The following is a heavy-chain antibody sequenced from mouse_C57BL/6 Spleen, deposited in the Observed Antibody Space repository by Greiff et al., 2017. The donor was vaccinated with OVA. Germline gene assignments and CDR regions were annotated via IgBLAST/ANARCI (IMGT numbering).Heavy chain of an antibody. J-gene: IGHJ3*01. CDR1: GYTFTSYW. CDR2: IDPNSGGT. CDR3: ARGYYGSSTPWFAY. V-gene: IGHV1-72*01. Sequence: VKLQQPGAELVKPGASVKLSCKASGYTFTSYWMHWVKQRPGRGLEWIGRIDPNSGGTKYNEKFKSKATLTVDKPSSAAYMQLSSLTSEDSAVYYCARGYYGSSTPWFAYWGQGTLVTVSA. D-gene: IGHD1-1*01.